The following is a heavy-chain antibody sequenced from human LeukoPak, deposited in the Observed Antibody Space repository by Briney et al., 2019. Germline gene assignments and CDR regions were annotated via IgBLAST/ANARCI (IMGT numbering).Heavy chain of an antibody. CDR3: AKDHVIMVRGGYFSMDV. J-gene: IGHJ6*02. V-gene: IGHV3-30*18. CDR2: VTYDGSGK. Sequence: GGSLRLSCAASGFTFTSYGIHWVRQAPGKGLEWVAVVTYDGSGKWYADAVKGRFTISRDNSKNTLYLQMNSQRTEDTAVYYCAKDHVIMVRGGYFSMDVWGQGTTVIVSS. CDR1: GFTFTSYG. D-gene: IGHD3-10*01.